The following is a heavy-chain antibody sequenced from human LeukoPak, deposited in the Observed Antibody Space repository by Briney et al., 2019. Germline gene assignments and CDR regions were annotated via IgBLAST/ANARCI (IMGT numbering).Heavy chain of an antibody. CDR2: INPSGGST. CDR1: GCTFTSYY. Sequence: ASVKVSCKASGCTFTSYYMHWVRQAPGQGLEWMGIINPSGGSTSYAQKFQGRVTMTRDTSTSTVYMELSSLRSEDTAVYYCARDTGLYSYGRGGFDYWGQGTLVTVSS. J-gene: IGHJ4*02. V-gene: IGHV1-46*01. CDR3: ARDTGLYSYGRGGFDY. D-gene: IGHD5-18*01.